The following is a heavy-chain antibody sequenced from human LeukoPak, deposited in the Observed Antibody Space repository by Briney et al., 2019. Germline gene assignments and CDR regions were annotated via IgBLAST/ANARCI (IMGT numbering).Heavy chain of an antibody. CDR2: IYYSGST. V-gene: IGHV4-39*01. CDR3: ARRRIAAAGTDY. Sequence: SETLSLTCTVSGGSIGSSSYYWDWIRQSPGKGLEWVGSIYYSGSTYYNPSLKSRVTISVDTSKNQFSLMLSSVAAADTAVYYCARRRIAAAGTDYWGQGTLVTVSS. J-gene: IGHJ4*02. CDR1: GGSIGSSSYY. D-gene: IGHD6-13*01.